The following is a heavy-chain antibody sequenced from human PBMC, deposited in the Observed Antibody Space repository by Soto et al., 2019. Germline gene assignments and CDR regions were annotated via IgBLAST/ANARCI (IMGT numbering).Heavy chain of an antibody. D-gene: IGHD6-19*01. CDR1: GYILTSYG. V-gene: IGHV1-3*01. CDR3: ARNRAVGFYYFDY. CDR2: IAAVDGNT. Sequence: QVQLVQSGAEVMKPGASVKVSCKASGYILTSYGMHWVRQAPGQGLEWMGWIAAVDGNTKYSQKFQGRVTITRDRSARTAYMEVSSLRSEDTAVYYCARNRAVGFYYFDYWGQGTLVTVSS. J-gene: IGHJ4*02.